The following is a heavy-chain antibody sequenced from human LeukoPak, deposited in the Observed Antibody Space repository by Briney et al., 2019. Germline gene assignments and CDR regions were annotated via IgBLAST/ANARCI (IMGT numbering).Heavy chain of an antibody. CDR3: ARDGTYYYDSSGYYYPHY. CDR2: INTDGSST. V-gene: IGHV3-74*01. CDR1: GFTFSSYW. J-gene: IGHJ4*02. D-gene: IGHD3-22*01. Sequence: GGSLRLSCAASGFTFSSYWMHWVRQAPGKGLVWVSRINTDGSSTSYADSVKGRFTISRDNSKNTLYLQMNSLRAEDTAVYYCARDGTYYYDSSGYYYPHYWGQGTLVTVSS.